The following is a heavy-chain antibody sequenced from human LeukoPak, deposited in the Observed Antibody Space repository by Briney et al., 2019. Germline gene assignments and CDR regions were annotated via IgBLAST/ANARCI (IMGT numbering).Heavy chain of an antibody. CDR2: ISWNSGSI. J-gene: IGHJ6*02. CDR3: AKDGEGVSYYGMDV. Sequence: GGSLRLSCAASGFTFDDYAMHWVRQAPGKGLEWVSGISWNSGSIGYADSVKGRFTISRDNAKNSLYLQMNSLRAEDTALYYCAKDGEGVSYYGMDVWGQGTTVTVSS. D-gene: IGHD3-10*01. V-gene: IGHV3-9*01. CDR1: GFTFDDYA.